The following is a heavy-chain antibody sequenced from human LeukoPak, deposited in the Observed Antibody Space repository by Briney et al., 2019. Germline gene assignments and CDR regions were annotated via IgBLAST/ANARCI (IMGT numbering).Heavy chain of an antibody. D-gene: IGHD1-1*01. CDR3: ARDPGTRYYYYGMDV. V-gene: IGHV3-23*01. CDR1: GFTFSSYA. J-gene: IGHJ6*02. Sequence: PGGSLRLSCAASGFTFSSYAMSWVRQAPGKGLEWVSAISSGGSTYYADSVKGRFTLSRDNSKNTLYLQMNSLRAEDTAVYYCARDPGTRYYYYGMDVWGQGTTVTVSS. CDR2: ISSGGST.